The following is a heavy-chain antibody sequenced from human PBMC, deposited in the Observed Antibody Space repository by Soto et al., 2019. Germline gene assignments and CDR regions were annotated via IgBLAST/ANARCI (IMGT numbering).Heavy chain of an antibody. Sequence: RLSCATSGFIFSTYAMSWVRQAPGKGLEWVSTISANGGDTYYGDSVKGRFTISRDGYRNTVHLQMNSLRAEDTAVYYCAKEDDYGDYEHDAFDMWGPGTLVTVSS. CDR2: ISANGGDT. V-gene: IGHV3-23*01. CDR1: GFIFSTYA. J-gene: IGHJ3*02. D-gene: IGHD4-17*01. CDR3: AKEDDYGDYEHDAFDM.